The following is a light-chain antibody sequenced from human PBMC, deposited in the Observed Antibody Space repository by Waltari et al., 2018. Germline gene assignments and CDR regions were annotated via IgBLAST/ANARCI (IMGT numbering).Light chain of an antibody. J-gene: IGLJ2*01. CDR2: DVA. CDR3: SSYTSVNTR. CDR1: SSDVDGFHF. Sequence: QSALTQPASMSGSPGQSIPISCTGTSSDVDGFHFVSWYHQYPGKAPKLIIFDVATRPPGVSHRFSGARSGNTASLTISGLQAEDEADYYCSSYTSVNTRFGGGTKLTVL. V-gene: IGLV2-14*03.